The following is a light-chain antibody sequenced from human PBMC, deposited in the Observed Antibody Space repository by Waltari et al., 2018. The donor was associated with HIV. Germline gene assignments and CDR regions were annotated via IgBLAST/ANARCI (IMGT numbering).Light chain of an antibody. CDR2: DAS. CDR3: QQRSNWPRLT. CDR1: QSVSSY. J-gene: IGKJ4*01. Sequence: EIVLTQSPATLSLYQGERSPLSRSASQSVSSYLAWYQHKPGQAPRLLSYDASNRATGIPARFSGSGSGTDFTLTISSLEPEDFAVYYCQQRSNWPRLTFGGGTKVEIK. V-gene: IGKV3-11*01.